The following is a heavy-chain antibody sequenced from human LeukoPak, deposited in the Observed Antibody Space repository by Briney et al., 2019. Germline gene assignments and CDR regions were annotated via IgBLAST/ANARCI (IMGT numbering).Heavy chain of an antibody. CDR2: IYYSGST. Sequence: SETLSLTCSVSGGSISSSSYYWGWIRQPPGKGLEWIGSIYYSGSTYYNPSLKSRVTISVDTSKNQFSLKLSSVTAADTAVYYCANEWELTLDYWGQGTLVTVSS. CDR1: GGSISSSSYY. V-gene: IGHV4-39*07. CDR3: ANEWELTLDY. J-gene: IGHJ4*02. D-gene: IGHD1-26*01.